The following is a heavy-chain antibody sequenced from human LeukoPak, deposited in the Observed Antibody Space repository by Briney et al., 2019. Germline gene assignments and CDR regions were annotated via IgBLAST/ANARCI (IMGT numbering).Heavy chain of an antibody. CDR1: GGSVSSDDSS. CDR2: LYHSGST. J-gene: IGHJ6*04. V-gene: IGHV4-30-2*01. CDR3: ARDGGYCIGSTCRPFYGMDV. Sequence: SQTLSLTCAVSGGSVSSDDSSWNWIRQPPGQGLEWFGSLYHSGSTSYNPSLKSRVSMSLDRSKNQFSLYLSSVTAADTAVYYCARDGGYCIGSTCRPFYGMDVWGKGTTVTVSS. D-gene: IGHD2-15*01.